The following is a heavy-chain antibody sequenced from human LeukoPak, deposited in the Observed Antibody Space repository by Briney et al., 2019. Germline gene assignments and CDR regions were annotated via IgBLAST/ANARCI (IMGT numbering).Heavy chain of an antibody. D-gene: IGHD1-26*01. J-gene: IGHJ4*02. V-gene: IGHV4-4*07. Sequence: PSEALSLTCTVSGGSISSYYWSWIWQPAGKGLEWIGRIYTSGSTNYNPSLKSRVTISVDTSKNQFSLKLSSVTAADTAVYYCARGPSGSLMIDYWGQGTLVTVSS. CDR1: GGSISSYY. CDR3: ARGPSGSLMIDY. CDR2: IYTSGST.